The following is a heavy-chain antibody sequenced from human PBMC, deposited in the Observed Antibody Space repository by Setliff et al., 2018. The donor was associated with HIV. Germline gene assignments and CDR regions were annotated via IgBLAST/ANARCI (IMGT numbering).Heavy chain of an antibody. Sequence: GGSLRLSCAASGFTFSSNWMSWVRQAPGKGLEWVATIDQDESEIYYVDSVKGRFTVSRDNAKNSLYLQMNSLRAEDTAVYYCAKASVTSIQYFDYWGQGTLVTVSS. D-gene: IGHD2-2*02. CDR3: AKASVTSIQYFDY. V-gene: IGHV3-7*03. J-gene: IGHJ4*02. CDR2: IDQDESEI. CDR1: GFTFSSNW.